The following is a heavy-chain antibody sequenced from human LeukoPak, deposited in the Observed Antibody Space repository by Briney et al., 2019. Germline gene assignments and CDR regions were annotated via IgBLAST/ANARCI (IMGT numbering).Heavy chain of an antibody. Sequence: GSLRLSCAASGFTVSSNYMSWVRQAPGKGLEWVSVIYSGGSTYYADSVKGRFTISRDNSKNTLYLQMNSLRAEDTAVYYCARDRDSNWFDPCGQGTLVTVSS. CDR3: ARDRDSNWFDP. CDR2: IYSGGST. J-gene: IGHJ5*02. CDR1: GFTVSSNY. V-gene: IGHV3-53*01.